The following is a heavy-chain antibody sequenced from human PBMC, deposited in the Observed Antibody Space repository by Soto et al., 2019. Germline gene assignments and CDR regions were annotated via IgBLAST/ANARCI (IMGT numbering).Heavy chain of an antibody. Sequence: PSETLSLTCTVSGGSISSYYWSWIRQPPGKGLEWIGYIYYSGSTNYNPSLKSRVTISVDTSKNQFSLKLSSVTAADTAVYYCARGDLNVVVVAAAPRTDYYMDVWAKGTTVTVSS. D-gene: IGHD2-15*01. CDR3: ARGDLNVVVVAAAPRTDYYMDV. CDR1: GGSISSYY. J-gene: IGHJ6*03. CDR2: IYYSGST. V-gene: IGHV4-59*01.